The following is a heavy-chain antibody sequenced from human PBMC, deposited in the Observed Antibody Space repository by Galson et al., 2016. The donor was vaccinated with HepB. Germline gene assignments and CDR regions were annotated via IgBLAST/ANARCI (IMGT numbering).Heavy chain of an antibody. CDR1: GFIISDYS. D-gene: IGHD3-22*01. CDR3: VRVGSGYDY. CDR2: IHYHGGST. Sequence: SLRLSCAASGFIISDYSMHWVRQAPGKGLEYVSAIHYHGGSTFYADSVKGRFTISRDNSKNTLYLQVGSLRPEDMAVYYCVRVGSGYDYWGQGTLVTVSS. V-gene: IGHV3-64*02. J-gene: IGHJ4*02.